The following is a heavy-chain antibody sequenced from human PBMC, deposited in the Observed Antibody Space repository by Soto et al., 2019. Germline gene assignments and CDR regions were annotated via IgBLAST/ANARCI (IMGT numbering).Heavy chain of an antibody. CDR1: GYTFTSYY. CDR3: ARERTFYCSGGSCYSGWFEP. D-gene: IGHD2-15*01. J-gene: IGHJ5*02. V-gene: IGHV1-46*01. CDR2: INPSGGST. Sequence: ASVKVSCKASGYTFTSYYMHWVRQAPGQGLEWMGIINPSGGSTSYAQKFQGRVTMTRDTSTSTVYMELSSLRSEDTAVYYCARERTFYCSGGSCYSGWFEPWGQGTLVTVSS.